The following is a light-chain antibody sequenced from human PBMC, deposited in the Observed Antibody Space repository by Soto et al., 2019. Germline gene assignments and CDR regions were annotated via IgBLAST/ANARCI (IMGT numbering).Light chain of an antibody. Sequence: EIVMTQSPATLSVSPGERATLSCRASQSVSSNLAWYQQTPGQAPRLLMYGVPTRATGIPARFSGSGSGTEFTLPISTLQSEDFAVYYCQQYNSWPLTFGGGTKVEIK. CDR1: QSVSSN. V-gene: IGKV3-15*01. J-gene: IGKJ4*01. CDR2: GVP. CDR3: QQYNSWPLT.